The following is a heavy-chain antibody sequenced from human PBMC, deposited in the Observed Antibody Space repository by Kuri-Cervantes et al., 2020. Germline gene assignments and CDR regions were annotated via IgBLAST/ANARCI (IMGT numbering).Heavy chain of an antibody. CDR1: GFTFSSYS. D-gene: IGHD2-2*01. CDR2: ISSSSSYI. Sequence: GESLKISCAASGFTFSSYSMSWVRQAPGKGLEWVSSISSSSSYIYYADSVKGRFTISRDNAKNSLYLQMNSLRAEDTAVYYCAREQRGQLLPRNNWFDPWGQGTLVTVSS. CDR3: AREQRGQLLPRNNWFDP. V-gene: IGHV3-21*01. J-gene: IGHJ5*02.